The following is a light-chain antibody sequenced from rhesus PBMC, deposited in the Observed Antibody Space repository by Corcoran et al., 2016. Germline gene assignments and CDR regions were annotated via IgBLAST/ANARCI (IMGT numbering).Light chain of an antibody. J-gene: IGKJ2*01. CDR3: LQHNSYPYS. CDR2: DAS. V-gene: IGKV1-28*03. Sequence: DIQMTQSPSSLSASVGDTVTITCRASQGISSYLNWFQQKPGKAPKLLIYDASSVESGVPSRFSGSGSGTDFTLTISSLQPEDFAAYSCLQHNSYPYSFDQGTKVEIK. CDR1: QGISSY.